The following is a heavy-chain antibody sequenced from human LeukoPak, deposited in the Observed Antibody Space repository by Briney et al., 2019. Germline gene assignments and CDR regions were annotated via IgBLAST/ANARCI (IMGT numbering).Heavy chain of an antibody. CDR1: GFTFSSYA. V-gene: IGHV3-23*01. Sequence: GGSLRLSCAASGFTFSSYAMSWVRQAPGKGLEWVSAISGSGGSTCYADSVKGRFTISRDNSKNTLYLQMNSLRAEDTAVYYCAKGNDFWSGYLDYWGQGTLVTVSS. D-gene: IGHD3-3*01. CDR2: ISGSGGST. J-gene: IGHJ4*02. CDR3: AKGNDFWSGYLDY.